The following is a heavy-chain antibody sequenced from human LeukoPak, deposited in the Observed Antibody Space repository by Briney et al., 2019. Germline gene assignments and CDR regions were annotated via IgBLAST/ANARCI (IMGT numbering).Heavy chain of an antibody. CDR3: AKNNWDGDHG. Sequence: GGSLRLSCAASGFRLSNADINRVRQAPQKGLEWVSGINRGGETYYADSVQGRFTISRDIPKSTIYLQLSSLTAEDTATYYCAKNNWDGDHGWGPGTRVTVSS. CDR1: GFRLSNAD. CDR2: INRGGET. J-gene: IGHJ3*01. V-gene: IGHV3-23*01. D-gene: IGHD1-20*01.